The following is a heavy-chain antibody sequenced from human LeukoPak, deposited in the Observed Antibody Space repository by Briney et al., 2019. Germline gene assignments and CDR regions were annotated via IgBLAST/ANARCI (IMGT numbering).Heavy chain of an antibody. CDR1: GYTFTGYY. J-gene: IGHJ4*02. CDR2: INPNSGGT. D-gene: IGHD1-26*01. V-gene: IGHV1-2*06. Sequence: ASVKVSCKASGYTFTGYYMHWVRQAPGQGLEWMGRINPNSGGTIYAQKFQGRVTMTEDTSTDTAYMELSSLRSEDTAVYYCATDSGSHSGYWGQGTLVTVSS. CDR3: ATDSGSHSGY.